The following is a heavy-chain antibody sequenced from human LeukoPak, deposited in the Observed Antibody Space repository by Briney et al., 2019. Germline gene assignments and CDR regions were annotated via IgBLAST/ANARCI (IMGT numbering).Heavy chain of an antibody. D-gene: IGHD5-18*01. J-gene: IGHJ4*02. CDR3: ARQDTAMVTAFDY. CDR1: GGSIRSSYYY. Sequence: SETLSLTCTVSGGSIRSSYYYWGWIRRPPGKGLEWIGSIYDSGSTYYNPSLKSRVTISVDTSKNQFSLKLNSVTAADTAVYYCARQDTAMVTAFDYWGQGTLVTVSS. V-gene: IGHV4-39*01. CDR2: IYDSGST.